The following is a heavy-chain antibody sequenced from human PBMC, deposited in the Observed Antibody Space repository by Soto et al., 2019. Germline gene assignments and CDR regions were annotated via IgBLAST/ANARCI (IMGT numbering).Heavy chain of an antibody. CDR2: IIPIFGTA. J-gene: IGHJ5*02. V-gene: IGHV1-69*13. CDR3: ARAITMVRGVISGNWFNP. D-gene: IGHD3-10*01. CDR1: GGTFSSYA. Sequence: SVKVSCKASGGTFSSYAISWVRQAPGQGLEWMGGIIPIFGTANYAQKFQGRVTITADESTSTAYMELSSLRSEDTAVYYCARAITMVRGVISGNWFNPWGQGTLVTVS.